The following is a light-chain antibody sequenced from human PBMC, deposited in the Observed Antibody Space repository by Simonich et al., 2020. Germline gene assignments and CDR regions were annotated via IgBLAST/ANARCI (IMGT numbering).Light chain of an antibody. CDR2: WAS. J-gene: IGKJ2*01. CDR3: QQYYSTPYT. CDR1: QSVLYSSNNKNY. V-gene: IGKV4-1*01. Sequence: DIVMTQSPDSLAVSLVERVTINCKSSQSVLYSSNNKNYLAWYQQKPGQPPKLLIYWASTRESGVPDRFSSSGSGTDFTLTIISLQAEDVAVYYCQQYYSTPYTFGQGTKLAIK.